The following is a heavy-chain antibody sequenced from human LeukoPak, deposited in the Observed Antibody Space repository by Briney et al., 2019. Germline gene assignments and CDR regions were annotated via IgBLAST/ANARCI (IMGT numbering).Heavy chain of an antibody. V-gene: IGHV3-9*03. CDR2: ISWNSGSI. D-gene: IGHD1-26*01. CDR3: AKDADPYGSGSYDY. CDR1: GFTFDDYA. Sequence: GGSLRLSCAASGFTFDDYAMHWVRQAPGKGLELVSGISWNSGSIGYADSVKGRFTISRDNAKNSLRLQMNSLRAEDMALYYCAKDADPYGSGSYDYWGQGTLVTVSS. J-gene: IGHJ4*02.